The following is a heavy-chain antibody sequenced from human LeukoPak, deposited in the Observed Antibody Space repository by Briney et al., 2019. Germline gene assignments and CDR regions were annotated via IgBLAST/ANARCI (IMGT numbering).Heavy chain of an antibody. CDR1: GYTFTSYG. CDR3: ARGYTATGHWYLEI. D-gene: IGHD4-17*01. V-gene: IGHV1-18*01. Sequence: ASASDSCKASGYTFTSYGISWVRQAPGQGLEWMGWISAYNGNTNYAQNLQGRVNMTTDTSTRTAYMELRSLRSDDTALYYCARGYTATGHWYLEICGGGKLVSVSS. CDR2: ISAYNGNT. J-gene: IGHJ2*01.